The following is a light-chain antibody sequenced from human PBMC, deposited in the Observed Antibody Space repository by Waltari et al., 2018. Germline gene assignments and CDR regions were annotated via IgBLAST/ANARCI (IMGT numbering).Light chain of an antibody. CDR1: SSDVGGYIS. CDR2: DVD. V-gene: IGLV2-11*01. J-gene: IGLJ1*01. CDR3: CSYAGRYTFV. Sequence: QYALTQPRAGSGSPGQSVTISCTGSSSDVGGYISVSWCHHQPGRAPKVMIYDVDKRPSGFPHRFSGAQSFKTASLTISGLQAEADGDYYCCSYAGRYTFVFGSGTKVTV.